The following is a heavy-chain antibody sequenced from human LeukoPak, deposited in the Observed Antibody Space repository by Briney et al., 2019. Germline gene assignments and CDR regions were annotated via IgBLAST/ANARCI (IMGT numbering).Heavy chain of an antibody. CDR1: GFTFSSYS. D-gene: IGHD3-22*01. V-gene: IGHV3-21*01. CDR2: ISSSSSYI. J-gene: IGHJ4*02. CDR3: ARGGIVVVQY. Sequence: KTGGSLRLSCAASGFTFSSYSMNWVRQAPGKGLEWVSSISSSSSYIYYADSVKGRFTISRDDAKNSLYLQMNSLRAEDTAVYYCARGGIVVVQYWGQGTLVTVSS.